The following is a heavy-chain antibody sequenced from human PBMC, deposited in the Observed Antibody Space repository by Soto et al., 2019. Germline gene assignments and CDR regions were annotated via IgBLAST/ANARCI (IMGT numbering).Heavy chain of an antibody. J-gene: IGHJ4*02. V-gene: IGHV3-23*01. CDR2: ISGSGDST. D-gene: IGHD2-15*01. Sequence: GGSLRLSCAASGFTFSTYAISWVRQAPGKGLEWVSSISGSGDSTYYADSVKGQFTISRDNSKNTLYLQINSLRAEDTAVYFCAKNLVGYCSGGTCYYFDYWGQGALVTVSS. CDR3: AKNLVGYCSGGTCYYFDY. CDR1: GFTFSTYA.